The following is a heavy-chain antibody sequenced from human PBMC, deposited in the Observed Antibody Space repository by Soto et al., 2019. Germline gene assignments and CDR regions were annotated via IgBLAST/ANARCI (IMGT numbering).Heavy chain of an antibody. CDR3: ASIAVAPGAY. J-gene: IGHJ4*02. CDR2: ISYDGSNK. Sequence: GGSLRLSCAASGVTFSSYGRHWVRQAPGKGLEWVAVISYDGSNKYYADSVKGRFTISRDNSKNTLYLQMNSLRAEDTAVYYCASIAVAPGAYWGQGTLVTVSS. V-gene: IGHV3-30*03. CDR1: GVTFSSYG. D-gene: IGHD6-19*01.